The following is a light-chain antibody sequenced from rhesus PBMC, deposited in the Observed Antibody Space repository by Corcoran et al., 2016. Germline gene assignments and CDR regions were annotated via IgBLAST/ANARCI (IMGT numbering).Light chain of an antibody. V-gene: IGKV3-40*03. Sequence: EIVMTQSPATLSLSPGETATLSCRANESGGSYLAWYQQKPGQAPKLLVQSAIFRATGIPDRFSGSGLRTEFTLTISSLEPEDVGVYHCQQYNDLLLTFGQGTKVEIK. CDR3: QQYNDLLLT. CDR2: SAI. CDR1: ESGGSY. J-gene: IGKJ1*01.